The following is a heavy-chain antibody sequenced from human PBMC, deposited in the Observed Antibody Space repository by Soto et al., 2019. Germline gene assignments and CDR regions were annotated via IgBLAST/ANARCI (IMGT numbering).Heavy chain of an antibody. CDR3: ATRHNYGGNLEAFDI. CDR1: GVTFSGYA. J-gene: IGHJ3*02. D-gene: IGHD3-16*01. CDR2: ISGTGGNT. Sequence: EVQLLESGGGLVQPGGSLRLSCTASGVTFSGYAMSWVRQALGKGLEWVSAISGTGGNTYYADSVKGRFTISRDNSESTQLLQLHSLRADDTAVYDFATRHNYGGNLEAFDIWGQGTTVAVSS. V-gene: IGHV3-23*01.